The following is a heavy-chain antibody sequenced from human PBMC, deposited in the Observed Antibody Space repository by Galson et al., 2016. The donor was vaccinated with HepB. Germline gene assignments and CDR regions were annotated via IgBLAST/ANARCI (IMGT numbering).Heavy chain of an antibody. CDR2: ISWNSART. CDR3: AKDAPKVAGVTLLYLDL. D-gene: IGHD6-13*01. J-gene: IGHJ2*01. Sequence: SLRLSCAASGPTFDEYAMHWVRQAPGKGLEWVSGISWNSARTGYADSVRGRFTISRDNAKNSLYLQMNSLRAEDTALYYCAKDAPKVAGVTLLYLDLWGRGTLVTVSS. V-gene: IGHV3-9*01. CDR1: GPTFDEYA.